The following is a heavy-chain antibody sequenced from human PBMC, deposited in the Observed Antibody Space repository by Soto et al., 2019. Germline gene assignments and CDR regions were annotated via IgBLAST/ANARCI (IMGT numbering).Heavy chain of an antibody. J-gene: IGHJ4*02. CDR3: ARGVLH. Sequence: QVQLQESGPRLVKPSQTLSFTCTVPGGSISSGGYYWSWIREHPGKGLEWIGSIYYSGCTYYNPSLKSRVTISVDRSKNQFFLKLSSVTAADKAVYYCARGVLHWGQGTLDTVSS. V-gene: IGHV4-31*03. D-gene: IGHD3-16*01. CDR2: IYYSGCT. CDR1: GGSISSGGYY.